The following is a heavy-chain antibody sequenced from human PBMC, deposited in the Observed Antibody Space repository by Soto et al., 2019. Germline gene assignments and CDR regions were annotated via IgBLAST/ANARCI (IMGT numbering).Heavy chain of an antibody. J-gene: IGHJ4*02. D-gene: IGHD3-9*01. Sequence: SLRLSCAASGFTFSSYSMNWVRQAPGKGLEWVSSISSSSSYIYYADSVKGRFTISRDNAKNSLYLQMNSLRAEDTAVYYCAREQPEGNYDILTGYEPYYFDYWGQGTLVTVSS. CDR1: GFTFSSYS. CDR2: ISSSSSYI. CDR3: AREQPEGNYDILTGYEPYYFDY. V-gene: IGHV3-21*01.